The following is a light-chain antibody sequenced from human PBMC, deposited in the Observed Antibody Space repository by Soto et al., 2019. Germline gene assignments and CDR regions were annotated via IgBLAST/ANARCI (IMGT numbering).Light chain of an antibody. CDR2: DAS. J-gene: IGKJ1*01. V-gene: IGKV3-20*01. Sequence: EIVLTQSPGTLSLSPGERATLSCRASQSVSSNYLAWYQQKPGQAPRLLIYDASSRATGIPDRFSGSGSETDFTLTISRLEPEDFAVYYCQQYGSPPWTFGQGTKVEIK. CDR1: QSVSSNY. CDR3: QQYGSPPWT.